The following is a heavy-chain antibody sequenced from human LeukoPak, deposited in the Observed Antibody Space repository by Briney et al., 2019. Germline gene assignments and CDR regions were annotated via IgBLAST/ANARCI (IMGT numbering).Heavy chain of an antibody. J-gene: IGHJ4*02. V-gene: IGHV3-48*02. CDR1: GFIVSANY. CDR2: ISSDSSTI. Sequence: LSGGSLRLSCAASGFIVSANYMNWVRQAPGKGLEWVSYISSDSSTIFYADSVKGRFTISRDNVKNSLYLQLNSLRDEDTAVYYCARDEDAFGGQGTLVTVSS. CDR3: ARDEDAF.